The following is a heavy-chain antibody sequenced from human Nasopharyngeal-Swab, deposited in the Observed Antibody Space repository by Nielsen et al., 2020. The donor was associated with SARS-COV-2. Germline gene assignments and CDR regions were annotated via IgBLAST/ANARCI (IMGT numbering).Heavy chain of an antibody. CDR1: GYTFNNYY. CDR2: ITPGSGGT. J-gene: IGHJ6*02. CDR3: ARRGRCSGSSCDMDV. Sequence: ASVKVSCKASGYTFNNYYIHWLRQAPGQGLEWMGMITPGSGGTTYAQKFQGRVTMTRDTSTSTVFMDLSSLRSEDTAVYYCARRGRCSGSSCDMDVWGQGTTVTVSS. D-gene: IGHD2-2*01. V-gene: IGHV1-46*02.